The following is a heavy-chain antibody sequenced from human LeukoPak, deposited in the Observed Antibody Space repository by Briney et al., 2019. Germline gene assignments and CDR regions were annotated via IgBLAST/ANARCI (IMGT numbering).Heavy chain of an antibody. CDR2: IRYDGSNK. J-gene: IGHJ3*02. CDR3: ANWSPQPLSAFDI. Sequence: GGSLRLSCAASGFTFSSYWMSWVRQAPGKGLEWVAFIRYDGSNKYYADSVKGRFTISRDNSKNTLYLQMNSLRAEDTAVYYCANWSPQPLSAFDIWGQGTMVTVSS. CDR1: GFTFSSYW. D-gene: IGHD2-2*01. V-gene: IGHV3-30*02.